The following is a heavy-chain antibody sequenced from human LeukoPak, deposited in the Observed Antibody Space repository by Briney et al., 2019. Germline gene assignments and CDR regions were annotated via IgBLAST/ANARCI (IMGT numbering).Heavy chain of an antibody. V-gene: IGHV1-46*01. CDR1: GYTFTSNY. D-gene: IGHD1-26*01. Sequence: ASVKVSCKAFGYTFTSNYMHWVRQAPGQGPEWMGVISPSGGSTTYAQKFQGRVTLTRDMSTSTDYLELSSLRSEDTAVYYCARGGSYSSYYYYMDVWGKGTTVTISS. J-gene: IGHJ6*03. CDR3: ARGGSYSSYYYYMDV. CDR2: ISPSGGST.